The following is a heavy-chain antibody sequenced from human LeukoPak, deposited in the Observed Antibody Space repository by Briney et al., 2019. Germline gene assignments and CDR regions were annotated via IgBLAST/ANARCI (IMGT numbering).Heavy chain of an antibody. J-gene: IGHJ4*02. CDR2: INHSGST. D-gene: IGHD1-26*01. CDR3: TTGKTVGATDY. Sequence: SETLSLTCTVSGGSISSYYWSWIRQPPGKGLEWIGEINHSGSTNYNPSLKSRVTISVDTSKNQFSLKLSSVTAADTAVYYCTTGKTVGATDYWGQGTLVTVSS. V-gene: IGHV4-34*01. CDR1: GGSISSYY.